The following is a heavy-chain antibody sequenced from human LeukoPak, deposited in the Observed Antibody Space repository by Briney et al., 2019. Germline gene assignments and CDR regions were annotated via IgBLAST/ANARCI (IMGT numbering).Heavy chain of an antibody. D-gene: IGHD1-26*01. V-gene: IGHV3-74*01. CDR2: INSDGSST. CDR3: ARPGGYYYYYGMDV. Sequence: QPGGSLRLSGAASGFTFSNAWVSWVRQAPGKGLVWVSRINSDGSSTSYADSVKGRFTISRDNAKNTLYLQMNSLRAEDTAVYYCARPGGYYYYYGMDVWGQGTTVTVSS. J-gene: IGHJ6*02. CDR1: GFTFSNAW.